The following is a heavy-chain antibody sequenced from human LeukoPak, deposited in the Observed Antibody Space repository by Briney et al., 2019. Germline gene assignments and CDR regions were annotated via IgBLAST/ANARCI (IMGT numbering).Heavy chain of an antibody. D-gene: IGHD3-22*01. CDR3: ARRRNVYSYDSGGSPPDY. Sequence: GGSLRLSCAASGFTFSDYYMSWIRQAPGKGLEWVSYISSSGSYTRYADSVKGRFTISRDNAKKSLYLQMNSLRAEDTAVYYCARRRNVYSYDSGGSPPDYWGQGTLVTVSS. CDR2: ISSSGSYT. J-gene: IGHJ4*02. V-gene: IGHV3-11*03. CDR1: GFTFSDYY.